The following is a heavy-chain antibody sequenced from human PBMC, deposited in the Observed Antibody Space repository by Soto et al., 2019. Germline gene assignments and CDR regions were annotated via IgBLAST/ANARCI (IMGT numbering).Heavy chain of an antibody. CDR1: GYTFTSYA. D-gene: IGHD6-19*01. V-gene: IGHV1-3*01. CDR2: INAGNGNT. CDR3: AREGIAVAGYYYYYYGMDV. J-gene: IGHJ6*02. Sequence: ASVKVSCKASGYTFTSYAMHWVRQAPGQRLEWMGWINAGNGNTKYSQKFQGRVTITRDTSASTAYMELSSPRSEDTAVYYCAREGIAVAGYYYYYYGMDVWGQGTTVTVSS.